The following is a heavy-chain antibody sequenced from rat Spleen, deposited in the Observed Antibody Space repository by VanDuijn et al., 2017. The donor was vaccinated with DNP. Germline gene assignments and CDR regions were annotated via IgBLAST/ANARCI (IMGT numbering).Heavy chain of an antibody. J-gene: IGHJ4*01. D-gene: IGHD1-11*01. Sequence: EVQLVESGGGLVQPGRSLKLSCAASGFTFSTSGMHWIRQAPTKGLEWVTSISPSGGGTYYRDSVKGRFTVSRNNAESTLHLQMDSLGSEDTATYYCTRPRGSYGGYRVDAWGQGISVSVSS. CDR1: GFTFSTSG. CDR2: ISPSGGGT. V-gene: IGHV5-19*01. CDR3: TRPRGSYGGYRVDA.